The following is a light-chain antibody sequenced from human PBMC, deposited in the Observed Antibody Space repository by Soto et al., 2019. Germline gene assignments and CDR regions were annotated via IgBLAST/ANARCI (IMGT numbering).Light chain of an antibody. CDR1: SSDVGGYNY. CDR2: DVS. V-gene: IGLV2-14*01. Sequence: QSALTQPASVSGSPGQSITISCTGTSSDVGGYNYVSWYQQHPGKAPKLMIYDVSNRPSGVSNRFSGSKSGNTASLTTSGLQAEDEADYYCSSYTSSSTPLCVFGTGTKLTVL. J-gene: IGLJ1*01. CDR3: SSYTSSSTPLCV.